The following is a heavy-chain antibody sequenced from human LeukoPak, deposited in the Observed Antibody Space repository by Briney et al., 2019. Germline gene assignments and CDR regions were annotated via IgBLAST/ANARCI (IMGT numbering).Heavy chain of an antibody. V-gene: IGHV4-59*11. CDR3: ARRIAARLDAFDI. D-gene: IGHD6-6*01. CDR2: IYYSGST. Sequence: SETLSLTCTVSGGSISSHYWSWIRQPPGKGLEWIGYIYYSGSTNYNPSLKSPVTISVDTSKNQFSLKLSSVTAADTALYYCARRIAARLDAFDIWGQGTMVTVSS. J-gene: IGHJ3*02. CDR1: GGSISSHY.